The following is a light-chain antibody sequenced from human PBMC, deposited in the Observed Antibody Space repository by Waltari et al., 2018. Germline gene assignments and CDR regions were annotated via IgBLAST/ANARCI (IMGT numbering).Light chain of an antibody. V-gene: IGLV3-21*04. CDR1: NIGSKS. CDR2: YDS. Sequence: SYVVTQSPSVSVAPGETARITCGGDNIGSKSVHWHQQRPGQAPVLVISYDSDRPSGSPERFSGSNSGNTATLTISWVEADDEADYYCLVWHSTTDHHGVFGGGTKLTVL. CDR3: LVWHSTTDHHGV. J-gene: IGLJ2*01.